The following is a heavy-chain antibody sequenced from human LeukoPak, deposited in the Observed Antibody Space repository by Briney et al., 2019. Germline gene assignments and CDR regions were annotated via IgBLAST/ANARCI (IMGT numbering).Heavy chain of an antibody. V-gene: IGHV1-69*05. J-gene: IGHJ5*02. D-gene: IGHD1-14*01. Sequence: GASVKVSCKASGYTFSSYAISWVRQAPGQGLEWMGRIIPIFGTANYAQKFQGRVTITTDESTSTAYMELSSLRSGDTAVYYCALPRGRTNWFDPWGQGTLVTVSS. CDR3: ALPRGRTNWFDP. CDR2: IIPIFGTA. CDR1: GYTFSSYA.